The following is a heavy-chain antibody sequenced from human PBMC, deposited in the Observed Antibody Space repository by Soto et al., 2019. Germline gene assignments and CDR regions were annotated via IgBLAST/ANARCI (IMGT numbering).Heavy chain of an antibody. CDR2: ISAYNGNT. J-gene: IGHJ3*02. CDR3: ARVGGPVGIIVLMVYDALDI. D-gene: IGHD2-8*01. Sequence: ASVKVSCKASGYTFTSYGISWVRQAPGQGLEWMGWISAYNGNTNYAQKLQGRVTMTTDTSTSTAYMELRSLRSDDTAVYYCARVGGPVGIIVLMVYDALDIWGQGTMVTVS. V-gene: IGHV1-18*01. CDR1: GYTFTSYG.